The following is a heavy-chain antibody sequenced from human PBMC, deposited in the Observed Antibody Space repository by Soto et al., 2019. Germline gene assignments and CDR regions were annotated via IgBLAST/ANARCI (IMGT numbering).Heavy chain of an antibody. J-gene: IGHJ4*02. CDR2: INSSSSTI. V-gene: IGHV3-48*02. Sequence: EVQLVESGGGLVQPGGSLRLSCAASGFTFSSYSMNWVRQAPGKGLEWVSYINSSSSTIYYADSVKGRFTISRDNAKNSLYRQMNSLRDEDTAVYYCARDPGYSDGPPDYWGQGTLVTVSS. CDR1: GFTFSSYS. CDR3: ARDPGYSDGPPDY. D-gene: IGHD5-18*01.